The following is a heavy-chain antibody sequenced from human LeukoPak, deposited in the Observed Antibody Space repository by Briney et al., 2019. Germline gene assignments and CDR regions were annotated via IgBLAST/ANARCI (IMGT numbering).Heavy chain of an antibody. J-gene: IGHJ4*02. CDR1: GFTVSSSY. CDR3: ARGAISSWYED. Sequence: PGGSLRLSCAGPGFTVSSSYMSWVCQAPRKGLEWVSVLYSGGSIFYADSVKGRFTISRDISKNMLYLQMNSLRADDTAVYYCARGAISSWYEDWGQGTLVTVSS. V-gene: IGHV3-66*01. CDR2: LYSGGSI. D-gene: IGHD6-13*01.